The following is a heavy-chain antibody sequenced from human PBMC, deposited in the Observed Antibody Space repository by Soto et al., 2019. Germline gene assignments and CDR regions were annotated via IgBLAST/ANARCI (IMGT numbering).Heavy chain of an antibody. CDR2: AYYRAKWNS. CDR3: AIDTCEGCSTGVCYFYY. J-gene: IGHJ4*02. Sequence: SQTLSLTCAMSGDSVSSNRAAGNWIRQSPSRGIGCLGRAYYRAKWNSDYAGSVKTRTTINPDTSNNQFSMKLHSVTPEDPAADYWAIDTCEGCSTGVCYFYYWGQGTLVTVSS. CDR1: GDSVSSNRAA. V-gene: IGHV6-1*01. D-gene: IGHD2-8*01.